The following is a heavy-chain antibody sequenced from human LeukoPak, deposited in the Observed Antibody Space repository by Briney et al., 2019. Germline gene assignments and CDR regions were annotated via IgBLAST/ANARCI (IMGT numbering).Heavy chain of an antibody. Sequence: SETLSLTCTVSGGSISSHYWSWTRQPAGKGLEWIGRIYTSGSTNYNPSLKSRVTMSVDTSKNQFSLKLSSVAAADTAVYYCASSTPVYSSGFSWGQGTLVTVSS. CDR2: IYTSGST. D-gene: IGHD5-18*01. V-gene: IGHV4-4*07. CDR1: GGSISSHY. CDR3: ASSTPVYSSGFS. J-gene: IGHJ4*02.